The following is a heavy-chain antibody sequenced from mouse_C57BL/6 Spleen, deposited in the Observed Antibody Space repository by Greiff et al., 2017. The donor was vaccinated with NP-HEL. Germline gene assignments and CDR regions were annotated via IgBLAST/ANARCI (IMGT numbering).Heavy chain of an antibody. D-gene: IGHD2-4*01. CDR1: GYTFTEYT. V-gene: IGHV1-62-2*01. CDR3: ARHEGIYYDYDEYAMDY. J-gene: IGHJ4*01. CDR2: FYPGSGSI. Sequence: VQLVESGAELVKPGASVKLSCKASGYTFTEYTIHWVKQRSGQGLEWIGWFYPGSGSIKYNEKFKDKATLTADKSSSTVYMELSRLTSEDSAVYFCARHEGIYYDYDEYAMDYWGQGTSVTVSS.